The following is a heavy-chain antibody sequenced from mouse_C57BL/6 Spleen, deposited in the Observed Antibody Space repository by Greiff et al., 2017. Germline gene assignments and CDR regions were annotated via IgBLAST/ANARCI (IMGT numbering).Heavy chain of an antibody. CDR2: IDPANGNT. CDR3: ANDFSKDWYFDV. D-gene: IGHD2-12*01. J-gene: IGHJ1*03. CDR1: GYTITNYY. V-gene: IGHV14-3*01. Sequence: VHLKQPVAELVRPGASVKLSCTASGYTITNYYMHWVKQRPEQGLEWIGKIDPANGNTKYNQKFKGKATLTVDTSSSTASIQLSSLTSEDTAVYYCANDFSKDWYFDVWGTGTTVTVSS.